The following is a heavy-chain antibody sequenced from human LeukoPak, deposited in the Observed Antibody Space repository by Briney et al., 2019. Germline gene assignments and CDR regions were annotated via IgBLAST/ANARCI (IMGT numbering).Heavy chain of an antibody. V-gene: IGHV1-69*13. Sequence: SVKVSCKASGYTFTTYGISWVRQAPGQGLEWMGGIIPIFGTANYAQKFQGRVTITADESTSTAYMELSSLRSEDTAVYYCARGSDYYGSGSYVYDAFDIWGQGTMVTVSS. J-gene: IGHJ3*02. CDR2: IIPIFGTA. CDR1: GYTFTTYG. D-gene: IGHD3-10*01. CDR3: ARGSDYYGSGSYVYDAFDI.